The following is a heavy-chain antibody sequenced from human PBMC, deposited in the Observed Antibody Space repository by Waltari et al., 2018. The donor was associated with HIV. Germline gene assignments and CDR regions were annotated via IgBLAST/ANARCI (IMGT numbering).Heavy chain of an antibody. CDR2: TSFDGVKT. D-gene: IGHD2-15*01. J-gene: IGHJ4*01. CDR3: AKDRLRGSSSSFDY. V-gene: IGHV3-30*18. Sequence: QVQLVESGGGVVQPGRSLRLSCAASGFPFSDSGMHWVRQALGKGLEWVATTSFDGVKTYYAESGKGRFTISRDNSKKTLYLQMNSLRPDDTAVFYCAKDRLRGSSSSFDYWGHGTLVTVSS. CDR1: GFPFSDSG.